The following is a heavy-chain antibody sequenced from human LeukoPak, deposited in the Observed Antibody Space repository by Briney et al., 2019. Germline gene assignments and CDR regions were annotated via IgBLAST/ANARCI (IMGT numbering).Heavy chain of an antibody. Sequence: PSETLSLTCTVSGGSISSYYWSWIRQPPGKGLEWIGYIYTSGSTNYNPSLKSRVTISVDTSKNQFSLKLSSVTAADTAVYYCARISGRTYYYYYMDVWGKGTTVTVSS. V-gene: IGHV4-4*09. J-gene: IGHJ6*03. CDR1: GGSISSYY. D-gene: IGHD1-14*01. CDR3: ARISGRTYYYYYMDV. CDR2: IYTSGST.